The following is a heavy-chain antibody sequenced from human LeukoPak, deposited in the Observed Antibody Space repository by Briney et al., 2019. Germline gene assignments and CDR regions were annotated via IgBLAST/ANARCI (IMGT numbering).Heavy chain of an antibody. D-gene: IGHD3-22*01. CDR2: ISGSGGST. CDR1: GFTFSIYA. CDR3: AKGHSSGYYFDAIDI. J-gene: IGHJ3*02. Sequence: AGSLRLSCAASGFTFSIYAMSWVRRAPGKGLEWASAISGSGGSTYYADSVKGRFTISRDSSKNTLYLQMNSLRAEDTAVYYCAKGHSSGYYFDAIDIWGQGTMVTVSS. V-gene: IGHV3-23*01.